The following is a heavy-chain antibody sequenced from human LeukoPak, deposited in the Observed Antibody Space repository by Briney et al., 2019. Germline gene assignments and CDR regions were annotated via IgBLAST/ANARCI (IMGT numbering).Heavy chain of an antibody. J-gene: IGHJ3*02. Sequence: SETLSLTCTVSGGSISGGSYYWSWIRQPAGKGLEWIGRIYASGSTNYNPSLNNRLTISLDTSKNQFSLKLSSVTAADTAVYYCARARAVDDAFDIWGQGTMVTVSS. D-gene: IGHD6-19*01. V-gene: IGHV4-61*02. CDR3: ARARAVDDAFDI. CDR2: IYASGST. CDR1: GGSISGGSYY.